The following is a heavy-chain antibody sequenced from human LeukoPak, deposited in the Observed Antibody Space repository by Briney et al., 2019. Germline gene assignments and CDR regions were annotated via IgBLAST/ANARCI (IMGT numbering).Heavy chain of an antibody. CDR1: GYTFTGYY. V-gene: IGHV1-2*02. D-gene: IGHD6-13*01. CDR2: INPNSGGT. CDR3: ARALSIAAADQLSHGY. Sequence: ASVKVSCKASGYTFTGYYMHWVRQAPGQGLEWMGWINPNSGGTNYAQKFQGRVTMTRDTSISTAYMELSRLRSDDTAVYYCARALSIAAADQLSHGYWGQGTLVTASS. J-gene: IGHJ4*02.